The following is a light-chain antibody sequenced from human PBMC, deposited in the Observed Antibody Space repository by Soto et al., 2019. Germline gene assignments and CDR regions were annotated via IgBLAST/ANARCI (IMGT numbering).Light chain of an antibody. CDR3: SSYTNNVTLV. Sequence: QSALTQPASVSGSPGQSITISCTGTSSDVGGYNYVSWYQQHPGKAPKLIIYEVTNRPSGVSDRFSGSKSGNTASLTISGLQAEDEADYYCSSYTNNVTLVFGGGTKLTVL. V-gene: IGLV2-14*01. CDR1: SSDVGGYNY. J-gene: IGLJ2*01. CDR2: EVT.